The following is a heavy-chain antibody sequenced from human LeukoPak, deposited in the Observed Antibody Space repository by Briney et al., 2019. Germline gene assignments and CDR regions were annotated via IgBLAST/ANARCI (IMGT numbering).Heavy chain of an antibody. CDR2: IFSGGAT. J-gene: IGHJ5*02. CDR3: ARVWYSSSSRFDP. V-gene: IGHV3-66*01. D-gene: IGHD6-6*01. Sequence: GGSLRLSCAASGFPVSSNYMSWVRQAPGKGLEWVSIIFSGGATFYTDSVKGRFTISRDNAKNTLYLQMSSLRAEDTAVYYCARVWYSSSSRFDPWGQGTLVTVSS. CDR1: GFPVSSNY.